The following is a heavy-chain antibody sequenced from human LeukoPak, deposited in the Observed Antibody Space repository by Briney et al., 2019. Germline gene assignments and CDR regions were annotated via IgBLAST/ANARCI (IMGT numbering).Heavy chain of an antibody. D-gene: IGHD4-17*01. Sequence: PGGSLRLSCAASGFTFSSYGMHWVRQAPGKGLEWVAVISYDGSNKYYADSVKGRFTISRDNSKNTLYLQMNSLRAEDTAVYYCAKDKGTVTTSPYYFDYWGQGTLVTVSS. CDR3: AKDKGTVTTSPYYFDY. CDR1: GFTFSSYG. J-gene: IGHJ4*02. CDR2: ISYDGSNK. V-gene: IGHV3-30*18.